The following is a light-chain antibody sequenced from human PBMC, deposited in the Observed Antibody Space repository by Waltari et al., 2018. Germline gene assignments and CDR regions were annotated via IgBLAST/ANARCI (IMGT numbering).Light chain of an antibody. CDR2: AAS. J-gene: IGKJ3*01. CDR3: QQSYNTPRT. CDR1: QSISTH. V-gene: IGKV1-39*01. Sequence: DIQMTQSPSSLSASVGDRVSITCLESQSISTHLNWYQQKPGKAPKLLIYAASNLQSGVPSRFSGRGSETSFTLTIRSLQPEDFAVYYCQQSYNTPRTFGPGTKVDIK.